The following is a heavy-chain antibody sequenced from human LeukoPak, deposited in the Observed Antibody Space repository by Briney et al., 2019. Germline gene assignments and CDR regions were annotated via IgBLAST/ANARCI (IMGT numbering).Heavy chain of an antibody. CDR1: GYTFTGYY. D-gene: IGHD3-16*02. Sequence: ASVKVSCKASGYTFTGYYMHWVRQAPGQGLDWMGWINPNSGGTNYAQKFQGRVTMTRDTSISTAYIELSRLRSDDTAVYYCAREMITFGGVIVIPALGYWGQGTLVTVSS. J-gene: IGHJ4*02. CDR2: INPNSGGT. CDR3: AREMITFGGVIVIPALGY. V-gene: IGHV1-2*02.